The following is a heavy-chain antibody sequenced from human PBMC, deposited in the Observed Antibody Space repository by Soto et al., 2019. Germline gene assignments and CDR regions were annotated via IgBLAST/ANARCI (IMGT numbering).Heavy chain of an antibody. CDR3: AKLGLYQLPSGWFDP. CDR1: GFTFNSYA. J-gene: IGHJ5*02. D-gene: IGHD2-2*01. V-gene: IGHV3-23*01. CDR2: ISGSGGST. Sequence: PGGSLRLSCAASGFTFNSYAMSWVRQAPGKGVEWVSAISGSGGSTYYADSVKGRFTISRDNSKNTLYLQMNSLRAEDTAVYYCAKLGLYQLPSGWFDPWGQGTLVTVSS.